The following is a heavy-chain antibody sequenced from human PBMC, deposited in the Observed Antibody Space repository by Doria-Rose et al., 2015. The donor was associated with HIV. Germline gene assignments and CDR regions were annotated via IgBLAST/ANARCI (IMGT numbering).Heavy chain of an antibody. CDR2: IFSDDEI. J-gene: IGHJ4*02. Sequence: QINLKESGPVLVKPTETLTLTCTVSGVSLSSPGMGVSWIRQPPGQALEWLANIFSDDEISYNTSLKSTLTISRGTSKSQVVLTMTDMDPVDTATYYCARIKSGSWYHKYYFDFWGQGTLVIIS. CDR1: GVSLSSPGMG. D-gene: IGHD6-13*01. CDR3: ARIKSGSWYHKYYFDF. V-gene: IGHV2-26*01.